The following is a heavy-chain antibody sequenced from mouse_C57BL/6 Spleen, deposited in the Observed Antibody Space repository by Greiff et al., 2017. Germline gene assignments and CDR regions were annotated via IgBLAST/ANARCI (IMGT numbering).Heavy chain of an antibody. CDR2: IYPGDGDT. V-gene: IGHV1-82*01. CDR3: AREGDYDGYHEYAMDY. Sequence: VQLQQSGPELVKPGASVKISCKASGYAFSSSWMNWVKQRPGKGLEWIGRIYPGDGDTNYNGKFKGKATLTADKSSSTAYMQLSSLTSEDSAVYFCAREGDYDGYHEYAMDYWGQGTSVTVSS. D-gene: IGHD2-14*01. CDR1: GYAFSSSW. J-gene: IGHJ4*01.